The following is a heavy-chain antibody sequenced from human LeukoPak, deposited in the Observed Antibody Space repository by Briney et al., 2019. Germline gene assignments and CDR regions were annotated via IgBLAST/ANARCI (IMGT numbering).Heavy chain of an antibody. Sequence: PSETLSLTCAVYGGSFSGYYWSWIRQPPGKGLEWIGEINHSGSTNYNPSLKSRVTISVDTSKNQFSLKLSSVTAADTAVYYGARGRRGSGSYLRSWGKGTLVTVSS. CDR2: INHSGST. J-gene: IGHJ5*02. V-gene: IGHV4-34*01. D-gene: IGHD3-10*01. CDR1: GGSFSGYY. CDR3: ARGRRGSGSYLRS.